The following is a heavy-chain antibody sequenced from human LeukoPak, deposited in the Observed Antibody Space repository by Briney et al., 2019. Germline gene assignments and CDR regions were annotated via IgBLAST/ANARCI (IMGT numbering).Heavy chain of an antibody. CDR3: ARLLIAVAGNFDY. V-gene: IGHV4-39*01. CDR2: IYYSGTT. D-gene: IGHD6-19*01. J-gene: IGHJ4*02. CDR1: GXSISSSSDY. Sequence: PSETLSLTCTVSGXSISSSSDYWGWIRQPPGKGPEWIANIYYSGTTYHNPSLKSRVTISVDTSKNQFSLKLSSVTAADTAVYYCARLLIAVAGNFDYWGQGTLVTVSS.